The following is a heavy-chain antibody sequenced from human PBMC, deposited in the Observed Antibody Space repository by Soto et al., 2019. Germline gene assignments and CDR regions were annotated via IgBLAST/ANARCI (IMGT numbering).Heavy chain of an antibody. CDR3: ARGRYCLTGRCYPNWFDS. Sequence: SETLSLTCSVSGDSISNLDYFWAWIRQPPGQALEYIGYIYKSATTYYNPSFESRVAISVDTSKSQFSLNVTSVTAADTAVYFCARGRYCLTGRCYPNWFDSWGQGALVTVSS. CDR2: IYKSATT. V-gene: IGHV4-30-4*01. D-gene: IGHD7-27*01. J-gene: IGHJ5*01. CDR1: GDSISNLDYF.